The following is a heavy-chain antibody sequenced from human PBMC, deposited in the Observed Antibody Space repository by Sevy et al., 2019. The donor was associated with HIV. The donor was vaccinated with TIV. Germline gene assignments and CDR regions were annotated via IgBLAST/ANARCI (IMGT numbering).Heavy chain of an antibody. J-gene: IGHJ4*02. CDR1: GGSISGHY. Sequence: SETLSLTCAISGGSISGHYWGWIRQPPGKGLEWIAYIYDSGSSNYNPSLNGRVTISVDTSKNQFSLRLSSVTAADTAVYYCARGGALTYYDTTGFQNYFDSWGPGTLVTVSS. CDR2: IYDSGSS. D-gene: IGHD3-22*01. CDR3: ARGGALTYYDTTGFQNYFDS. V-gene: IGHV4-59*11.